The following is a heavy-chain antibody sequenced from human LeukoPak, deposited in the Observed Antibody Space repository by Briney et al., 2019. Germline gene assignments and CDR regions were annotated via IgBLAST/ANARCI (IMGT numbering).Heavy chain of an antibody. D-gene: IGHD4-17*01. CDR1: GFTFSSYA. V-gene: IGHV3-23*01. CDR3: AKGGSLTTVTHFDY. J-gene: IGHJ4*02. CDR2: ISISGDST. Sequence: GGSLTLSCAASGFTFSSYAMSWVRQAPGKGLEWISAISISGDSTYYADSVKGRFTISRDNAKNTLYLQMNSLRAEDTAVYYCAKGGSLTTVTHFDYWGQGTLVTVSS.